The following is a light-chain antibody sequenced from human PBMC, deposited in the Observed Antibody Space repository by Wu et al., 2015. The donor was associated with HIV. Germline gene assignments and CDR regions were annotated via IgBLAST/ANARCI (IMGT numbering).Light chain of an antibody. CDR1: QSVSSSY. CDR2: GAS. CDR3: QQYGSSPRALT. J-gene: IGKJ4*01. V-gene: IGKV3-20*01. Sequence: EIVLTQSPGTLSLSPGERATLSCRASQSVSSSYLAWYQQKPGQAPRLLIYGASSRATGIPDRFSGSGSGTGFTLTISRLEPEDFAVYYCQQYGSSPRALTFGGGTKVEIK.